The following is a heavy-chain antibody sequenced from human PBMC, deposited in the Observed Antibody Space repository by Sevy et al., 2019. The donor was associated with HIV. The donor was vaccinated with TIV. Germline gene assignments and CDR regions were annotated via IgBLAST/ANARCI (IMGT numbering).Heavy chain of an antibody. J-gene: IGHJ4*02. CDR1: GYTFTSYA. CDR3: ARPASIVVVVDAAIDY. D-gene: IGHD2-15*01. CDR2: INAGNGNT. V-gene: IGHV1-3*01. Sequence: ASVKVSCKASGYTFTSYAMHWVRQAPGQRLEWMGWINAGNGNTKYAQKFQGRVTITRDTSASTAYMELSSLRSEDTALYYWARPASIVVVVDAAIDYWGQGTLVTVSS.